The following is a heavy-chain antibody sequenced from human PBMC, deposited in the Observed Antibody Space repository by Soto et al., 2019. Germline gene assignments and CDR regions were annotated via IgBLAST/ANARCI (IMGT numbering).Heavy chain of an antibody. D-gene: IGHD6-13*01. Sequence: PGGSLRLSCAASGFTFSSYAMSWVRQAPGKGLEWVSAISGSGGSTYYADSVKGRFTISRDNSKNTLYLQMNSLRAEDTAVYYCAQGLQAAAHVGVFDYWRQGTLVTVSS. CDR1: GFTFSSYA. V-gene: IGHV3-23*01. CDR3: AQGLQAAAHVGVFDY. CDR2: ISGSGGST. J-gene: IGHJ4*02.